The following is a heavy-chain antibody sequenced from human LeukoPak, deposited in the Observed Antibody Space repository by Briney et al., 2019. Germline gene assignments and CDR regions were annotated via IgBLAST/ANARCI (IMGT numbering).Heavy chain of an antibody. D-gene: IGHD4-17*01. Sequence: PGGSLRLSCSASGFTFSTYAMTWVRQAPGKGLEWVAAVTPNGGGTYYTGSVEGRFTISRDNSKNTLFLQMSNLRAEDTALYYCAKDLTLYGDFPYFDSWGQGTLVTVSS. V-gene: IGHV3-23*01. J-gene: IGHJ4*02. CDR2: VTPNGGGT. CDR3: AKDLTLYGDFPYFDS. CDR1: GFTFSTYA.